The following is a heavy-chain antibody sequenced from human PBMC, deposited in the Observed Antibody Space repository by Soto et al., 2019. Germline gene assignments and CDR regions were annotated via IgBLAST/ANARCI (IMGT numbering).Heavy chain of an antibody. CDR3: ARDFDTSRDDWAYYGIDV. CDR2: ISYDGSNK. Sequence: GGSLRLSCAASGFTFSSHAMHWVRQAPGKGLEWVAVISYDGSNKYYADSVKGRFTISRDNSKNTLYLQMNSLRAEDTAVYYCARDFDTSRDDWAYYGIDVWGQGTTVTVSS. J-gene: IGHJ6*02. D-gene: IGHD6-13*01. CDR1: GFTFSSHA. V-gene: IGHV3-30-3*01.